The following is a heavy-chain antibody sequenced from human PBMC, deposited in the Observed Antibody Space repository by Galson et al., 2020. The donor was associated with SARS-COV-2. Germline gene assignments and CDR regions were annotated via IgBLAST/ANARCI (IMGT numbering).Heavy chain of an antibody. CDR2: IYPGDSDT. Sequence: HGESLKISCKGSGYSFTSYWIGWVRQMPGKGLEWMGIIYPGDSDTRYSPSFQGQVTISADKSISTAYLQWSSLKASDTAMYYCASSVLREIAAAGTYAFDIWGQGTMVTVSS. J-gene: IGHJ3*02. V-gene: IGHV5-51*01. CDR3: ASSVLREIAAAGTYAFDI. D-gene: IGHD6-13*01. CDR1: GYSFTSYW.